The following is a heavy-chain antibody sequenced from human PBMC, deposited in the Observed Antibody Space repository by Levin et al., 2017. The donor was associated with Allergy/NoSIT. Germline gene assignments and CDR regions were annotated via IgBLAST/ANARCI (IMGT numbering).Heavy chain of an antibody. Sequence: PGESLKISCEASGFTFSSSAMNWVRQPPGKGLEWVSFSNGGGDITFYADSVKGRFTISRDNSKSTVYLQMNSLTAEATAVYYCAKGRGTGAMALRPLEFWGQGTRVTVSS. CDR1: GFTFSSSA. D-gene: IGHD5-18*01. V-gene: IGHV3-23*01. CDR2: SNGGGDIT. CDR3: AKGRGTGAMALRPLEF. J-gene: IGHJ4*02.